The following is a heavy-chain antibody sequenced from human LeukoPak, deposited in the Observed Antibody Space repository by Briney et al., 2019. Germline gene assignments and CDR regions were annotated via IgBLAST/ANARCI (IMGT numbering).Heavy chain of an antibody. CDR2: IYYNGST. CDR3: ARMVGWGARRYYYYYMDV. CDR1: GGSISDYY. D-gene: IGHD1-26*01. V-gene: IGHV4-59*01. J-gene: IGHJ6*03. Sequence: SETLSLTCTVSGGSISDYYRSWIRQPPGKGLEWIGYIYYNGSTNYNPSLKSGGTISLDTSKNQISLMQSTVTAADTAVYYCARMVGWGARRYYYYYMDVWGKGTTVTISS.